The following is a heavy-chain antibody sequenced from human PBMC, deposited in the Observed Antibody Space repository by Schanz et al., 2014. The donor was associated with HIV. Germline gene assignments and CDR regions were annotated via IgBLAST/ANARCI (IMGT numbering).Heavy chain of an antibody. CDR2: ISSSGSTV. V-gene: IGHV3-11*01. Sequence: QVQLVESGGGLVKPGGSLRLSCAASRFTFSDYHMNWIRQAPGKGLEWVSYISSSGSTVYSADSVKGRFTISRDNAKNSLYLQMNSLRAEDTAVYYCARILGSGISSWSYYYYYYYGMDVWGQGTTVTVSS. CDR3: ARILGSGISSWSYYYYYYYGMDV. CDR1: RFTFSDYH. D-gene: IGHD6-13*01. J-gene: IGHJ6*02.